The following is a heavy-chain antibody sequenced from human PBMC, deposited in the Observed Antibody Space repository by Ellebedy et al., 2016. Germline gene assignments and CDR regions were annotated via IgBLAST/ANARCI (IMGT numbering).Heavy chain of an antibody. CDR1: GYSFTSYW. V-gene: IGHV5-51*01. Sequence: GGSLRLXXKGSGYSFTSYWIGWVRQMPGKGLEWMGIIYPGDSDTRYSPSFQGQVTISADKSISTAYLQWSSLKASDTAMYYCARLGSTSWIDYWGQGTLVTVSS. D-gene: IGHD2-2*01. CDR2: IYPGDSDT. CDR3: ARLGSTSWIDY. J-gene: IGHJ4*02.